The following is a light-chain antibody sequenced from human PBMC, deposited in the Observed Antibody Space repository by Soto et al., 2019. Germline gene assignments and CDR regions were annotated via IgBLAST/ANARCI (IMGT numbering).Light chain of an antibody. CDR2: EAS. V-gene: IGLV2-18*01. CDR3: SLYTSENTYV. Sequence: QSALTQPPPVSGSPGQSVTISCTGTSTDFVSYNRVSWYQQPPGTAPKLIIYEASNRPSGVPDRFSGSKSGNTASLTISGLQAADEADYYCSLYTSENTYVFGTGTKVTVL. CDR1: STDFVSYNR. J-gene: IGLJ1*01.